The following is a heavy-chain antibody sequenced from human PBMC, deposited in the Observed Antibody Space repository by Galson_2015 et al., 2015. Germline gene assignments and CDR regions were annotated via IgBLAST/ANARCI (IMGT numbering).Heavy chain of an antibody. CDR1: GGTFSSYA. J-gene: IGHJ6*02. CDR2: IIPIFGIA. D-gene: IGHD2-21*02. V-gene: IGHV1-69*10. CDR3: TRTAYCGGDCYSNGMGV. Sequence: SVKVSCKASGGTFSSYAISWVRQAPGQGLEWMGGIIPIFGIANYAQKFQGRVTITADKSTSTAYMELSSLRSEDTAVYYCTRTAYCGGDCYSNGMGVWGQGTTVTVSS.